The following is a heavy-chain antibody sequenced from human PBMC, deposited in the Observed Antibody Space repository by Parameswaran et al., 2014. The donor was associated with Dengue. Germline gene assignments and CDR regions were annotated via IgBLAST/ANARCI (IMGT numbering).Heavy chain of an antibody. J-gene: IGHJ6*02. Sequence: GSLRLSCEASGFAFYNAWMSWVRQAPGKGLEWVGRVKSESDGGTIDYAAPVKGRFTISRDDSSDKLYLQMNSLKREDSGVYYCTTGANLWGQGTTVTVSS. CDR3: TTGANL. V-gene: IGHV3-15*01. CDR1: GFAFYNAW. CDR2: VKSESDGGTI.